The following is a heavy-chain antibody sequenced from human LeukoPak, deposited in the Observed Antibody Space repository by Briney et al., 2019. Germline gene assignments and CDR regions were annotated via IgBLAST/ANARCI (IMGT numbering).Heavy chain of an antibody. CDR3: ARDFRTGNNIVVVVAATPLDY. CDR2: ISSSSSYI. CDR1: GFTFSDFT. D-gene: IGHD2-15*01. Sequence: PGGSLRLSCEASGFTFSDFTMSWVRQAPGKGLEWVSSISSSSSYIYYADSVKGRFTISRDNAKNSLYLQMNSLRAEDTAVYYCARDFRTGNNIVVVVAATPLDYWGQGTLVTVSS. J-gene: IGHJ4*02. V-gene: IGHV3-21*01.